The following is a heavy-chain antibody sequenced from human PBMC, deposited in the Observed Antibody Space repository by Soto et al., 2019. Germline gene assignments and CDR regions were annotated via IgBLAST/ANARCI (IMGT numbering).Heavy chain of an antibody. V-gene: IGHV3-23*01. CDR3: AKSAGSNAYYPNDY. J-gene: IGHJ4*02. Sequence: EGQQLESGGGLVQPGGSLRLSCAASGFTFSSYAMTWVRQAPGKGLEWVSSISGSGISTYYADSVKGRFTISRDNSKNTLYLQMNSLRAEDAAVYYCAKSAGSNAYYPNDYWGQGALVTVSS. D-gene: IGHD3-16*01. CDR2: ISGSGIST. CDR1: GFTFSSYA.